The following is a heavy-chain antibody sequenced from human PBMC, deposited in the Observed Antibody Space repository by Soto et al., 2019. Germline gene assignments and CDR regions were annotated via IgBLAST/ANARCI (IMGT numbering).Heavy chain of an antibody. V-gene: IGHV3-48*03. CDR2: IDGSGATK. J-gene: IGHJ4*02. CDR1: GFTFNDFE. CDR3: ASGFGRVNN. Sequence: EVQLLESGGGLVQPGGSLRLSCGVSGFTFNDFEMNWVRQAPGKGPEWLAYIDGSGATKKYADSVRGRFTISRDNPNNTLFLQMSSLSAAGAAIYYCASGFGRVNNGGVGTVVSVSS. D-gene: IGHD3-10*01.